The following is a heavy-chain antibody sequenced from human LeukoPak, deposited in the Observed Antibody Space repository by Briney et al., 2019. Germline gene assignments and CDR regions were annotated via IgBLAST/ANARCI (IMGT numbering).Heavy chain of an antibody. V-gene: IGHV1-69*04. CDR2: IIPILGIA. J-gene: IGHJ5*02. Sequence: ASVKVSCKASGGTFSSYAISWVRQAPGQGLEWMGRIIPILGIANYAQKFQGRVTITADKSTSTAYMELSSLRSEDTAVYYCARESMTGYAPRLDPWGQGTLVTVSS. CDR3: ARESMTGYAPRLDP. D-gene: IGHD3-9*01. CDR1: GGTFSSYA.